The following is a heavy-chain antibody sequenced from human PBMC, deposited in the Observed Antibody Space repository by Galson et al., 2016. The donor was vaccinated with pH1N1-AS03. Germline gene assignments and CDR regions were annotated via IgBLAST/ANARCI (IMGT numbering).Heavy chain of an antibody. CDR3: ARHGYSGHDAAFDV. D-gene: IGHD5-12*01. J-gene: IGHJ3*01. Sequence: QSGAEVKEPGRSLRISCRASGYTFITYWLAWVRQKPGKGLEWMGIIWPSDSDTRYSPSFQGQVTMSADKSINTGYLESTSLKAADTATYYCARHGYSGHDAAFDVWGQGTVVTVTS. V-gene: IGHV5-51*01. CDR1: GYTFITYW. CDR2: IWPSDSDT.